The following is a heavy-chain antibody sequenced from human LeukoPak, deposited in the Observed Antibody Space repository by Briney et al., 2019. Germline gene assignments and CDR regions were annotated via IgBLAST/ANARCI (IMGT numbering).Heavy chain of an antibody. CDR2: ISSSGSTT. V-gene: IGHV3-11*01. CDR1: GFTFSDYY. CDR3: ASRGYSYGRGEWSDY. D-gene: IGHD5-18*01. J-gene: IGHJ4*02. Sequence: GGSLRLSCAASGFTFSDYYMSWIRQAPGKGLEWVSYISSSGSTTYYADSVKGRFTISRDNAKNTLYLQMNSLRAEDTAVYYCASRGYSYGRGEWSDYWGQGTLVTVSS.